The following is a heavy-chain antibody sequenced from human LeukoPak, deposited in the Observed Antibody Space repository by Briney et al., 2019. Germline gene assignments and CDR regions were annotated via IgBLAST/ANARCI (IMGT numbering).Heavy chain of an antibody. CDR3: ARGLIVPSTIFDY. Sequence: SLTLSLTCAVSGDSIRSGTYSWTWIRQPPGKGLEWFGFISHSGSTYYNPSLKSRVTMSVDRSENQFSLKLSSVTAADTAVYYCARGLIVPSTIFDYWGQGALVTVSS. V-gene: IGHV4-30-2*01. CDR1: GDSIRSGTYS. D-gene: IGHD2-2*02. J-gene: IGHJ4*02. CDR2: ISHSGST.